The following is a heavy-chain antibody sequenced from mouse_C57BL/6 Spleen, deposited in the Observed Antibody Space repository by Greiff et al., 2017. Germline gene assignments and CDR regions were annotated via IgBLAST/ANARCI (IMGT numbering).Heavy chain of an antibody. CDR2: ISNGGGST. D-gene: IGHD1-1*01. Sequence: EVQVVESGGGLVQPGGSLKLSCAASGFTFSDYYMYWVRQTPEKRLEWVAYISNGGGSTYYPDTVKGRFTISRDNAKNTLYLQMSRLKSEDTAMYYCARQPITTVVYWYFDVWGTGTTVTVSS. V-gene: IGHV5-12*01. J-gene: IGHJ1*03. CDR1: GFTFSDYY. CDR3: ARQPITTVVYWYFDV.